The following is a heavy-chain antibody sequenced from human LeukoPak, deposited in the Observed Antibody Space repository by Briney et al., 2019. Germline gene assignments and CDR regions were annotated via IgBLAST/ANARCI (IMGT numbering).Heavy chain of an antibody. CDR2: IYYRGST. D-gene: IGHD2-21*01. CDR1: GGSISSYY. V-gene: IGHV4-59*01. Sequence: SETLSLTCTVSGGSISSYYWSWIRQPPGKGLEWIGYIYYRGSTNYNPSLKSRVTISVDTSKNQFSLKLSSVTAADTAVYYCARDGGCGGDCYYLDYWGQGTLVTVSS. J-gene: IGHJ4*02. CDR3: ARDGGCGGDCYYLDY.